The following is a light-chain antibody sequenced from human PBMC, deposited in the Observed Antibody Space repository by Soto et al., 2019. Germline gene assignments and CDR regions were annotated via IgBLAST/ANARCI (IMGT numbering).Light chain of an antibody. CDR3: QQYNSFPPA. V-gene: IGKV1-5*03. Sequence: DNQMTQSPSTLSAYVGDTVTITFRASQSINKWLAWYQQKPGKAPKLLIYKASNLEGGVPLRFSGSGSGTEFTLTIGSLQPDDFATYYCQQYNSFPPAFGQGTKVDI. CDR2: KAS. J-gene: IGKJ1*01. CDR1: QSINKW.